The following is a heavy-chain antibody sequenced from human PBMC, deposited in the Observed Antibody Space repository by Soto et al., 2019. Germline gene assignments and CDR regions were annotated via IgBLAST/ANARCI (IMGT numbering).Heavy chain of an antibody. CDR1: GGSISSGDYY. D-gene: IGHD1-7*01. CDR2: IYYSGST. CDR3: ARSHLELHWFAP. V-gene: IGHV4-30-4*01. J-gene: IGHJ5*02. Sequence: SETLSLTCTVSGGSISSGDYYWSWIRQPPGKGLEWIGYIYYSGSTYYNPSLKSRVTISVDTSKNQFSLKLSSVTAADTAVYYCARSHLELHWFAPWGQGTLVPVSS.